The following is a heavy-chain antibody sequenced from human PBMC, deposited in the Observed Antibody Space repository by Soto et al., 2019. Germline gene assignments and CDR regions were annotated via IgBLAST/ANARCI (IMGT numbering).Heavy chain of an antibody. V-gene: IGHV4-59*01. J-gene: IGHJ5*02. Sequence: PSETLSLTCSVSGGSIRSYYWSWIRQPPGKGLEWIGYIYYSGSTNYNPSLESRVTMSLDTSKNQFSLNLSSVTAADTAVYYCARDQLEGNWFDPWGQGTLVPVSS. D-gene: IGHD1-1*01. CDR1: GGSIRSYY. CDR3: ARDQLEGNWFDP. CDR2: IYYSGST.